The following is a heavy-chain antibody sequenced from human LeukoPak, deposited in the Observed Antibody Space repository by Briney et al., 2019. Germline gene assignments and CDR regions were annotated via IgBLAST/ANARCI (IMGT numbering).Heavy chain of an antibody. V-gene: IGHV4-39*07. CDR1: GGSISSSNFY. Sequence: SETLSLTCTVSGGSISSSNFYWGWIRQPPGKGLEWIGSIYYSGSANYNPSLKSRVTISVDTSKNQFSLKLSSVTAADPAVYYCARDGSLPDYGGSQGDAFDIWGQGTMVTVSS. J-gene: IGHJ3*02. CDR2: IYYSGSA. D-gene: IGHD4-23*01. CDR3: ARDGSLPDYGGSQGDAFDI.